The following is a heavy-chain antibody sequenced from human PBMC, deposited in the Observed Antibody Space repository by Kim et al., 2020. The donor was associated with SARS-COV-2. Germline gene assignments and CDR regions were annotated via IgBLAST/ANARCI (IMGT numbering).Heavy chain of an antibody. Sequence: SETLSLTCTVSGGSISSYYWSWIRQPPGKGLEWIGYIYYSGSTNYNPSLRSRVTISVDTSKNQFSLKLSSVTAADTAVYYCARDRGGVDLWGRGTLVTVSS. J-gene: IGHJ2*01. V-gene: IGHV4-59*13. CDR3: ARDRGGVDL. D-gene: IGHD2-15*01. CDR1: GGSISSYY. CDR2: IYYSGST.